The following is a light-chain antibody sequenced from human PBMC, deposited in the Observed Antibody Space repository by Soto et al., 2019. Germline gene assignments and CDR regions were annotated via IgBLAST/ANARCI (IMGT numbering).Light chain of an antibody. CDR3: QHYNNWPPWT. Sequence: EIVMTQSPATLSVSPGERATLSCRASQSVSSSLAWYQQKPGQPPRLLIYAASTRATGIPERFSGSGSGTEFSLTITSLQSEDVALDYCQHYNNWPPWTFGQGTKVDIK. V-gene: IGKV3-15*01. CDR1: QSVSSS. CDR2: AAS. J-gene: IGKJ1*01.